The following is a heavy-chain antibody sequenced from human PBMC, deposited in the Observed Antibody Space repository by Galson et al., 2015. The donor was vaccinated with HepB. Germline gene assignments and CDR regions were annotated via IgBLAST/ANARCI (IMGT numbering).Heavy chain of an antibody. Sequence: SVKVSCKASGGTFSTYSLSWVRQAPGQGLQWMGGIIPTSGAASNAQRFQGRVTFTADGSTSTAYMELSNLRSDDTAVYYCARDPSGYPFQFWGQGTLVTVSS. CDR3: ARDPSGYPFQF. D-gene: IGHD3-22*01. J-gene: IGHJ4*02. CDR2: IIPTSGAA. CDR1: GGTFSTYS. V-gene: IGHV1-69*13.